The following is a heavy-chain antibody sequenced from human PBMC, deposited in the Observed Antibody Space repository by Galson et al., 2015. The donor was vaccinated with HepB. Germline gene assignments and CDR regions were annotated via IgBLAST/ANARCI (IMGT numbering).Heavy chain of an antibody. CDR1: GFAFSDHY. J-gene: IGHJ4*02. V-gene: IGHV3-72*01. CDR2: IRNKNNGYTT. CDR3: ARSSSNWSDMLDY. Sequence: SLRLSCAASGFAFSDHYMDWVRQAPGKGLEWVGRIRNKNNGYTTEYAASVRGRFTISRDDPKNSLNLQMNSLRTEDTAVYYCARSSSNWSDMLDYWGQGTLSPSPQ. D-gene: IGHD1-20*01.